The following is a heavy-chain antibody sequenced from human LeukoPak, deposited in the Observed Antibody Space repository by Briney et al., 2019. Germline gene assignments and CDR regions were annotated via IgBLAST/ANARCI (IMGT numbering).Heavy chain of an antibody. Sequence: GGSLRLSCAASGFTFSNYNMNWVRQAPGKGLEWVSYISSSSSTIYYADSVKGRFTISRDNAKNSLYLQMNSLRAEDTAVYYCTRGSGTSSSAGYFLDYWGQGTLVTVSS. J-gene: IGHJ4*02. CDR3: TRGSGTSSSAGYFLDY. V-gene: IGHV3-48*01. CDR2: ISSSSSTI. D-gene: IGHD1-26*01. CDR1: GFTFSNYN.